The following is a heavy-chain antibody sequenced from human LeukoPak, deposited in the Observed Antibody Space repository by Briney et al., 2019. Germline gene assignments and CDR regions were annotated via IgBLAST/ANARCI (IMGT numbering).Heavy chain of an antibody. CDR1: GGSFSGYY. D-gene: IGHD4-23*01. CDR2: INHSGST. J-gene: IGHJ4*02. V-gene: IGHV4-34*01. CDR3: ARPPYGGNSIGFDY. Sequence: SETLSLTCAVYGGSFSGYYWSWIRQPPGKGREWIGEINHSGSTNYNPSLKSRVTISVDTSKNQFSLKLSSVTAADTAVYYCARPPYGGNSIGFDYWGQGTLVTVSS.